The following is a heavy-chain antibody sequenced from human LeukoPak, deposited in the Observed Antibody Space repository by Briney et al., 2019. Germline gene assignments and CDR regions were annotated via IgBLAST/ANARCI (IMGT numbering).Heavy chain of an antibody. D-gene: IGHD3-22*01. J-gene: IGHJ4*02. CDR3: ARGNYDSSGYPAYYFDY. CDR1: GGSISSGDYY. Sequence: SETLSLTCTVYGGSISSGDYYWIWIRQHPGKGLEWIGYIYYSGSTYYNPSLKSRVTISVDTSKNQFSLKLSSVTAADTAVYYCARGNYDSSGYPAYYFDYWGQGTLLTVSS. V-gene: IGHV4-31*03. CDR2: IYYSGST.